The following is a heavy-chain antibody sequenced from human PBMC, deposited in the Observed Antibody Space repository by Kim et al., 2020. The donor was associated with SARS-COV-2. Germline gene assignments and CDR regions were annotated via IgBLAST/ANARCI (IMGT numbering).Heavy chain of an antibody. CDR3: AKMDFVEVPGGFPEPRGSLYGAPDS. J-gene: IGHJ4*02. V-gene: IGHV1-69*10. CDR1: GGTFINYA. CDR2: IIPILGKP. D-gene: IGHD2-2*03. Sequence: ASVKVSCKASGGTFINYAINWVRQAPGQGLEWMGVIIPILGKPNYAQKFQDRVTITADESTRTVYMELRSLTSEDTAVFYCAKMDFVEVPGGFPEPRGSLYGAPDSWGQGTLVTVSS.